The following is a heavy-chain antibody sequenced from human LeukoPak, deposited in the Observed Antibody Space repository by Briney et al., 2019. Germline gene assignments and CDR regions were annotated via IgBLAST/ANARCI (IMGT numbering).Heavy chain of an antibody. J-gene: IGHJ4*02. Sequence: GGSLRLSCAASGFTFISFGMNWVRQAPGKGLEWVSGITGDGTSTYYADSVNGRFTISRDNAKNSLYLQMNSLRAEDTAVYYCASGDSGYDSSIDYWGQGTLVTVSS. CDR3: ASGDSGYDSSIDY. CDR1: GFTFISFG. CDR2: ITGDGTST. V-gene: IGHV3-23*01. D-gene: IGHD5-12*01.